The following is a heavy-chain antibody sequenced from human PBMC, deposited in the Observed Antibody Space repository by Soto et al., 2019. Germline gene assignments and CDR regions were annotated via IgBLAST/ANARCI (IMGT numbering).Heavy chain of an antibody. V-gene: IGHV4-4*07. CDR2: IYTSGST. CDR1: GGSISSYY. D-gene: IGHD3-22*01. Sequence: SETLSLTCTVSGGSISSYYWSWIRQPAGKGLEWIGRIYTSGSTNYNPSLKSRVTMSVDTSRNQFSLKLSSVTAADTAVYYCARRGSGIVTKNWFDPWGQGTLVTVSS. CDR3: ARRGSGIVTKNWFDP. J-gene: IGHJ5*02.